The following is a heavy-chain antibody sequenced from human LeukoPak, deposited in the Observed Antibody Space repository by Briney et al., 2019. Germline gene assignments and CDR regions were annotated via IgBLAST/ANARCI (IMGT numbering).Heavy chain of an antibody. Sequence: GGSLRLSCAASGFTFSSYGMHWVRQAPGKGLEWVAVISYDASNKYYADSVKGRFTISRDNSKNTLYLQMNSLRAEDTAVYYCAREGFPPKISDFWSGLGPYYYYGMDVWGQGTTVTVSS. CDR2: ISYDASNK. J-gene: IGHJ6*02. CDR3: AREGFPPKISDFWSGLGPYYYYGMDV. D-gene: IGHD3-3*01. CDR1: GFTFSSYG. V-gene: IGHV3-30*03.